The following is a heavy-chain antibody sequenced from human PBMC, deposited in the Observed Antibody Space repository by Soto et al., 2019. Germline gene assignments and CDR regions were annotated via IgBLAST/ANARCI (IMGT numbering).Heavy chain of an antibody. J-gene: IGHJ4*02. CDR1: GGSIRNYY. D-gene: IGHD5-18*01. CDR3: ARDHPHSYGVYYFDY. V-gene: IGHV4-59*01. CDR2: VYSSGST. Sequence: AETLSLTCTVSGGSIRNYYWSWIRQPPGKGLEWIGYVYSSGSTHYNPSLQSRVTISADTSKNQVSLKVNSVTAADTAVYYCARDHPHSYGVYYFDYWGQGTPVTVSS.